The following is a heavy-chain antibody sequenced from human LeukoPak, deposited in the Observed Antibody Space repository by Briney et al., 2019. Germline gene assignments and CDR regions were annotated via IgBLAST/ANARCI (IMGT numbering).Heavy chain of an antibody. CDR1: RFTFSSYL. Sequence: GGSLRLSCAASRFTFSSYLMRWVRQAPGKGLEWVATINADGSEKYYVDSVKGRFTISRDNAKNSLYLQMNSLRAEDTAVYYCAELGITMIGGVWGKGTTVTISS. CDR2: INADGSEK. CDR3: AELGITMIGGV. V-gene: IGHV3-7*01. D-gene: IGHD3-10*02. J-gene: IGHJ6*04.